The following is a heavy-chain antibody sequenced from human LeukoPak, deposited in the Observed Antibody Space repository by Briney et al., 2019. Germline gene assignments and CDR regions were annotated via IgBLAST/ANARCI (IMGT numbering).Heavy chain of an antibody. CDR2: ISSSCSYI. Sequence: GGSLRLSCAASGFTFSSYWMHWVRQAPGKGLEWVSSISSSCSYIYYADSVKGRFTISRDNAKNSLYLQMNSLRAEDTAVYYCARDQGVAHGDYEFDYWGQGTLVTVSS. J-gene: IGHJ4*02. CDR3: ARDQGVAHGDYEFDY. V-gene: IGHV3-21*01. CDR1: GFTFSSYW. D-gene: IGHD4-17*01.